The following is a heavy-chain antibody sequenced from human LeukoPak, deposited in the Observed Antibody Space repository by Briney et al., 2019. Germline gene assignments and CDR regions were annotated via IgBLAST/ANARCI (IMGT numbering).Heavy chain of an antibody. CDR3: ARRGAWSGFYDY. J-gene: IGHJ4*02. Sequence: PETLSLTCTVSGASISSSNYYWDWIRQPPGKGLEWIGSIYYSGSTYYNPSLKSRVTISVDTSKKQFSLKLSSVTAADTAVYYCARRGAWSGFYDYWGQGTLVTVSS. CDR2: IYYSGST. V-gene: IGHV4-39*01. CDR1: GASISSSNYY. D-gene: IGHD3-3*01.